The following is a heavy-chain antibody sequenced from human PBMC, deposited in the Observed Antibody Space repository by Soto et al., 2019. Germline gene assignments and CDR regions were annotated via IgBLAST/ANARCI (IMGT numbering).Heavy chain of an antibody. D-gene: IGHD3-10*01. Sequence: SVKVSCKASADTFTGYTVTWVRQAPGQGLEWVGRVIPILGASNFAQKFQGRVTISADKSADIAYMVLTGLTSEDTAVYYCARSRGSYYTNFDSWGQGTLVTVSS. J-gene: IGHJ4*02. CDR1: ADTFTGYT. CDR3: ARSRGSYYTNFDS. CDR2: VIPILGAS. V-gene: IGHV1-69*08.